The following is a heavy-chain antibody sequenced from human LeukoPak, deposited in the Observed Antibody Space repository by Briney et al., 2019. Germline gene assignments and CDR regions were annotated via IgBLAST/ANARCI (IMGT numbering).Heavy chain of an antibody. CDR2: INPNSGGT. CDR3: ARERRYCSGGSCSSPTGFDP. Sequence: ASVKVSCKASGYTFTGYYMHWVRQAPGQGLEWMGWINPNSGGTNYAQKFQGRVTMTRDTSISTAYMELSRLRSDDTAVYYCARERRYCSGGSCSSPTGFDPWGQGTLVTVSS. V-gene: IGHV1-2*02. D-gene: IGHD2-15*01. CDR1: GYTFTGYY. J-gene: IGHJ5*02.